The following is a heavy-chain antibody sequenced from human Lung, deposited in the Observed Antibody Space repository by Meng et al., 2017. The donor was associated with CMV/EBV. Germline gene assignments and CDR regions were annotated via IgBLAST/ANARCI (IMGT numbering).Heavy chain of an antibody. CDR3: ARDRGYSYGYLDY. J-gene: IGHJ4*02. D-gene: IGHD5-18*01. CDR1: GFTFSSYS. V-gene: IGHV3-21*01. Sequence: GEXXTISCAASGFTFSSYSMNWVRQAPGKGLEWVSSISSSSSYIYYADSVKGRFTISRDNAKNSLYLQMNSLRAEDTAVYYCARDRGYSYGYLDYWGQGTXVTVFS. CDR2: ISSSSSYI.